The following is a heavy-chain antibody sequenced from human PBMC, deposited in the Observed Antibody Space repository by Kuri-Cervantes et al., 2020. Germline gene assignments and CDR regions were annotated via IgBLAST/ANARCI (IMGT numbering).Heavy chain of an antibody. D-gene: IGHD3-22*01. Sequence: GESLKISCAASGFTFSSYSMNWVRQAPGKGLEWVSSISSSSSYIYYADSVKGRFTISRDNAKNSLYLQMNSLRDEDTAVYYCASKEYYYDSSGYYTNWYFDLWGRGTLVTVSS. CDR3: ASKEYYYDSSGYYTNWYFDL. CDR2: ISSSSSYI. J-gene: IGHJ2*01. CDR1: GFTFSSYS. V-gene: IGHV3-21*01.